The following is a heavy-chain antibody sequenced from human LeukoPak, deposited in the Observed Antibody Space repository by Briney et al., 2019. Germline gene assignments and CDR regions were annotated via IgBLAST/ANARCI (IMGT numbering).Heavy chain of an antibody. J-gene: IGHJ4*02. CDR2: IFHSGST. CDR3: ARAPRAYCSTTGSCFQDY. V-gene: IGHV4-4*02. Sequence: PSETLSLTCAVSGGSIGASINSPNWWSWVRQPPGKGLEWIGEIFHSGSTNYNPSLKSRVTMSVDKSKNQFSLNLTSVTAADTAVHFCARAPRAYCSTTGSCFQDYWGQGTLVTVSS. D-gene: IGHD2-2*01. CDR1: GGSIGASINSPNW.